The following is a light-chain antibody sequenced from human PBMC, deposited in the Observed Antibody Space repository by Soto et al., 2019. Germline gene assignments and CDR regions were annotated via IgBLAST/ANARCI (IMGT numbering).Light chain of an antibody. V-gene: IGKV1-27*01. J-gene: IGKJ1*01. CDR3: KNYNRAPWT. Sequence: DIQMTQSPSSLSASVGDRVTITCRASEDISNYLAWYQQKPGKVPKLLIYGASTLQSGVPSRFSGSGSGTDFTLTISSLQTADVATYYSKNYNRAPWTFGQGTKVESK. CDR1: EDISNY. CDR2: GAS.